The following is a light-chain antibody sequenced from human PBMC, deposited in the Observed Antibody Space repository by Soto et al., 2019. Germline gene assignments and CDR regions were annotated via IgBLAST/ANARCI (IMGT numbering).Light chain of an antibody. V-gene: IGLV1-44*01. CDR2: TTD. CDR3: ASWDDTLTGGVI. Sequence: QSVLTQPPSASGTPGQKVNISCDGSRSNIGSNSVTWYQHLPGTAPKLLISTTDQRPSGIPDRFSGSRSGTSASLAISGLQSEDEGEYYCASWDDTLTGGVIFGGGTKLTVL. J-gene: IGLJ2*01. CDR1: RSNIGSNS.